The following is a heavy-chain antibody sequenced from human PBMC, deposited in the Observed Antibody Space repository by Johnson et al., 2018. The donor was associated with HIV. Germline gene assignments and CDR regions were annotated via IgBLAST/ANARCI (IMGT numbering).Heavy chain of an antibody. J-gene: IGHJ3*02. CDR3: TTAVVTAILTPPGDI. V-gene: IGHV3-43*01. D-gene: IGHD2-21*02. CDR2: ISWDGET. Sequence: VQLVESGGGLVQPGGSLRLSCAASGFTFEDYAMHWVRQVPGKGLEWVSLISWDGETYYADSTKGRFTISRDNSKKSLYLKMNSLKTEDTAVYYCTTAVVTAILTPPGDIWGQGTMVTVSS. CDR1: GFTFEDYA.